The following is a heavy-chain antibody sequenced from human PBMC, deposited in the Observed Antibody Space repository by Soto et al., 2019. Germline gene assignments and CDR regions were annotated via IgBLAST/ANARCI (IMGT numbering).Heavy chain of an antibody. CDR1: GGTFSSYT. D-gene: IGHD4-4*01. CDR3: ARGAGDYSNYVGIDY. Sequence: QVQLVQSGAEVKKPGSSVKVSCKASGGTFSSYTISWVRQAPGQGLEWMGRIIPIRGIANYAQKFQGRVTITADKSTSTAYMELSSLRSEDTAVYYCARGAGDYSNYVGIDYWGQGTLVTVSS. CDR2: IIPIRGIA. V-gene: IGHV1-69*02. J-gene: IGHJ4*02.